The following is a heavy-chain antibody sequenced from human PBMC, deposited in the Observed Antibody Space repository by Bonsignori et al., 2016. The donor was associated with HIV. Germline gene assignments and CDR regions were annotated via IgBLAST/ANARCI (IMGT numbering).Heavy chain of an antibody. J-gene: IGHJ4*02. CDR1: GGSFSGYY. V-gene: IGHV4-34*01. D-gene: IGHD2-2*01. Sequence: GSLRLSCAVYGGSFSGYYWSWIRQPPGKGLEWIGEINHSGSTNYNPSLKSRVTISVDTSKNQFSLKLSSVTAADTAVYYCARGQPDYWGQGTLVTVSS. CDR3: ARGQPDY. CDR2: INHSGST.